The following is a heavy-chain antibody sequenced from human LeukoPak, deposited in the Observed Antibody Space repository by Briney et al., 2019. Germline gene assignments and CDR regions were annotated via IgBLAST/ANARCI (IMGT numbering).Heavy chain of an antibody. D-gene: IGHD5-24*01. V-gene: IGHV1-2*02. Sequence: ASVKVSCKASGYTFTGYYMHWVRQAPGQGLEWMGWINPNSGGTNYAQKFQGRVTMTRDTSISTAYMELSRLRSDDTAVYYCARETSRDGYNFDAFDIWGQGTMVTVSS. CDR3: ARETSRDGYNFDAFDI. CDR2: INPNSGGT. J-gene: IGHJ3*02. CDR1: GYTFTGYY.